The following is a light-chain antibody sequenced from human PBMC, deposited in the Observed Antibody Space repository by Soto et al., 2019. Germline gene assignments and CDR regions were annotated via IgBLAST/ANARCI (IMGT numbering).Light chain of an antibody. V-gene: IGKV1-5*01. CDR1: EDINDW. J-gene: IGKJ1*01. Sequence: DIQMTQSPSTLSASIGDRVTITCRASEDINDWLAWYRQKPGNAPKFLIYDDSTLQSGVPSRFSGSGSGTEFTLTISSLQPDDSATYYCQQYKSRRTFGQGTKVDI. CDR3: QQYKSRRT. CDR2: DDS.